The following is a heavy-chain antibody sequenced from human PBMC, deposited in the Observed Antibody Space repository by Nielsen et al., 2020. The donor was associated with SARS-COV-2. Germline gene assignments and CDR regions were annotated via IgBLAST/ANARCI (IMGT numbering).Heavy chain of an antibody. CDR2: IYYSGST. D-gene: IGHD5-18*01. J-gene: IGHJ6*02. Sequence: SETLSLTCAVYGRTKSPYEWRWIRQPPGKGLEWIGYIYYSGSTNYNPSLKSRVTISVDTSKNQFSLKLSSVTAADTAVYYCARDTAMGTFGMDVWGQGTTATVAS. CDR1: GRTKSPYE. CDR3: ARDTAMGTFGMDV. V-gene: IGHV4-59*01.